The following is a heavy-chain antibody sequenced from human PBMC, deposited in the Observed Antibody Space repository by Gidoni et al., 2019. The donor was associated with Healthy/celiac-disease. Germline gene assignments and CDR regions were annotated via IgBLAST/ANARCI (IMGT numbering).Heavy chain of an antibody. CDR1: GGSISSRSHY. V-gene: IGHV4-39*02. J-gene: IGHJ4*02. CDR3: ARDAYYDSSGYYSDY. CDR2: IYYSGST. Sequence: QLQLQESGPGLVKPSGTLSLTCTVSGGSISSRSHYWGWLRQPPGKGLEWIGGIYYSGSTYYNPSLKGRVTISVDTSKNQFSLKLSSVTAADTAVYYCARDAYYDSSGYYSDYWGQGTLVTVSS. D-gene: IGHD3-22*01.